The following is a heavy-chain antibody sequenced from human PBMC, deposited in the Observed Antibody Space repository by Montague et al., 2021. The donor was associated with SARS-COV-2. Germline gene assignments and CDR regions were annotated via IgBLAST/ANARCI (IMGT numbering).Heavy chain of an antibody. Sequence: SETLSLTCTVSGGSISSSSYYWGWIRQAPGKGLEWIGSIYYSGSTYYNPSLKSRVTISVDTSKNQFSLKLSSVTAADTAVYYCARDPSRQPPLYPIGDYYYGMDVWGQGTTVTVSS. D-gene: IGHD2-2*02. CDR3: ARDPSRQPPLYPIGDYYYGMDV. J-gene: IGHJ6*02. CDR1: GGSISSSSYY. CDR2: IYYSGST. V-gene: IGHV4-39*07.